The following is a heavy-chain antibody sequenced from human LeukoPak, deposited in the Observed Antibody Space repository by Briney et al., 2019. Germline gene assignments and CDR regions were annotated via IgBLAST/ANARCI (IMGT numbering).Heavy chain of an antibody. Sequence: ASVKVSCKASGYTFTGHYMHWVRQAPGQGHEWMGWINPNNGGTNYAQKFQGRVTLTRGTSISTAYMELSSLRSDDSAVYYCAGEYCSGGSCRQGFDYWGQGTLVTVSS. V-gene: IGHV1-2*02. CDR2: INPNNGGT. CDR1: GYTFTGHY. D-gene: IGHD2-15*01. J-gene: IGHJ4*02. CDR3: AGEYCSGGSCRQGFDY.